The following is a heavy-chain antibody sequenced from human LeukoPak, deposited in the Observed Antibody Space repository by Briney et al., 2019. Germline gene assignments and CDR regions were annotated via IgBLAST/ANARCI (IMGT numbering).Heavy chain of an antibody. CDR2: MNSDGSST. D-gene: IGHD2-8*01. J-gene: IGHJ4*02. CDR3: ARDVLGQGVDY. CDR1: GFTFSSHW. Sequence: GGSLRLSCAASGFTFSSHWMHWVRQTPGKGLMWASHMNSDGSSTTYADSVKGRFTISRDNAKNTLYLQMNSLRADDTALYYCARDVLGQGVDYWGQGTLVTVSS. V-gene: IGHV3-74*01.